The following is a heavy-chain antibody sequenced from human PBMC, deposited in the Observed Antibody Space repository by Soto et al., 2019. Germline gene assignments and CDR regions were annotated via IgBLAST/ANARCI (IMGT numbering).Heavy chain of an antibody. CDR1: GFTFSSYG. D-gene: IGHD3-10*01. V-gene: IGHV3-33*01. CDR3: ARGSEGNAFDI. Sequence: QVQLVESGGGVVQPGRSLRLSCAASGFTFSSYGMHWVRQAPGKGLEWVALIWYDGSKKYYADSVKGRFNISRDDSKNTLYLQMDSLRAEGTAVSYCARGSEGNAFDIWGQGKLVTVFS. CDR2: IWYDGSKK. J-gene: IGHJ3*02.